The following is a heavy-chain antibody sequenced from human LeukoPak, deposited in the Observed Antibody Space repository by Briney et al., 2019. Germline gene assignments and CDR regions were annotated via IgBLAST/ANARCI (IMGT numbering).Heavy chain of an antibody. CDR2: ISSSDSTI. CDR3: ARFSFHCSSTSCFYYYYYYYMDV. CDR1: GFTFGSYE. J-gene: IGHJ6*03. V-gene: IGHV3-48*03. Sequence: GGSLRLSCAASGFTFGSYEMNWVRQAPGKGLEWVSYISSSDSTIYYADSVKGRFTISRDNAKNSLYLQMNSLRAEDTAVYYCARFSFHCSSTSCFYYYYYYYMDVWGKGTTVTVSS. D-gene: IGHD2-2*01.